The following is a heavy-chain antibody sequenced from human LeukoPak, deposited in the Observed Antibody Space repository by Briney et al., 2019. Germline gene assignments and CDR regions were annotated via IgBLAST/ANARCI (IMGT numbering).Heavy chain of an antibody. Sequence: GESLKISCKGSGYSFLSHWIGWVRQMPGKGLEWMGIIYPGDSDTRYNPSFQGQVTISADKSISTAYLQWSSLKASDTAMYYCARHASPYSSNYYFDYWGRGALVTVSS. J-gene: IGHJ4*02. CDR2: IYPGDSDT. V-gene: IGHV5-51*01. D-gene: IGHD6-13*01. CDR1: GYSFLSHW. CDR3: ARHASPYSSNYYFDY.